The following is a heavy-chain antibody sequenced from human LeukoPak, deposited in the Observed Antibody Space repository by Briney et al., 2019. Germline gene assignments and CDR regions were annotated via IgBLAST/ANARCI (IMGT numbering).Heavy chain of an antibody. CDR1: GDSVSRHDHT. V-gene: IGHV6-1*01. CDR3: VRSYDWVFDY. Sequence: SQTLSLTCAISGDSVSRHDHTWDWVRQSPSRGLEWLGRTFYRSKWYNDYAVSVKSRITVSPDTSKNQFSLHLNSVTPDDTAVYYCVRSYDWVFDYWGQGTRVTVSS. D-gene: IGHD1-1*01. CDR2: TFYRSKWYN. J-gene: IGHJ4*02.